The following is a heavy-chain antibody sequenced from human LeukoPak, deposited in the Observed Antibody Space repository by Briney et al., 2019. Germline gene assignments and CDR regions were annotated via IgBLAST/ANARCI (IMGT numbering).Heavy chain of an antibody. D-gene: IGHD3-22*01. J-gene: IGHJ4*02. CDR3: ARDAPEVYDSRLGFDY. V-gene: IGHV3-7*03. Sequence: GRSMRLSCAASGFTFSSYWMSWVRQAPGKVLGWVANIKQDGSEKYYVDSVKGRFTISRDNAKNSLYLQMNSLRAEDTAVYYCARDAPEVYDSRLGFDYWGQGTLVTVSS. CDR2: IKQDGSEK. CDR1: GFTFSSYW.